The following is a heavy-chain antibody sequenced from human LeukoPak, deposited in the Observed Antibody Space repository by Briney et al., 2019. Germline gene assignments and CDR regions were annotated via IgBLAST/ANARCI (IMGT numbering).Heavy chain of an antibody. CDR1: GFTFSSYS. CDR3: ARALHGYSSGWYDY. V-gene: IGHV3-21*01. J-gene: IGHJ4*02. Sequence: PGGSLRLSCAASGFTFSSYSMNWVRQAPGKGLECVSSISSSSSYIYYADSVKGRFTISRDNAKNSLYLQMNSLRAEATAVYYCARALHGYSSGWYDYWGQRTLVTVSS. CDR2: ISSSSSYI. D-gene: IGHD6-19*01.